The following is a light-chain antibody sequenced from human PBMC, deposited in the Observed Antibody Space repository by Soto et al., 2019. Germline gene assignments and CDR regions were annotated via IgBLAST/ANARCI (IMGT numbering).Light chain of an antibody. J-gene: IGLJ3*02. CDR2: DDS. CDR1: NIGNKS. V-gene: IGLV3-21*02. Sequence: SYELTQPPSVSVAPGQTAMITCGGNNIGNKSVHWYQQRPGQAPVLVDYDDSDRPSGIPDRFSGSNSGNTATLIISRVEAGDEADYYCQVWDSSSDRWVFGGGTKLTVL. CDR3: QVWDSSSDRWV.